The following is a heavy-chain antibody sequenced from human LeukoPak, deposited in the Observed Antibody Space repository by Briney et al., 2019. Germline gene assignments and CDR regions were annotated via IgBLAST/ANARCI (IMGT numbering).Heavy chain of an antibody. V-gene: IGHV1-2*02. J-gene: IGHJ3*02. CDR1: GYTFTGYY. CDR3: ARVPDSSGYTDAFDI. CDR2: INPNSGGT. Sequence: GASVKVSCKASGYTFTGYYMHWVRQAPGQGLEWMGWINPNSGGTNYAQKFQGRVTMTRDTSISTAYMELSRLRSDDTAVYYCARVPDSSGYTDAFDIWGQGTMVTVSS. D-gene: IGHD3-22*01.